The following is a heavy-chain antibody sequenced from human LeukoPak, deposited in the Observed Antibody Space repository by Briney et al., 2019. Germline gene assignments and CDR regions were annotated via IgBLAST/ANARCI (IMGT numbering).Heavy chain of an antibody. D-gene: IGHD6-13*01. CDR3: ARGGYREQLSS. Sequence: GGSLRVSCAASGFTFSSDWMHCVRQAPGKGLVWVSRINSDGSSTSYADSVKGRFSISRDNAKNTLYLQMNSLRAEDTAVYYCARGGYREQLSSWGQGTLVTVSS. V-gene: IGHV3-74*01. J-gene: IGHJ5*02. CDR1: GFTFSSDW. CDR2: INSDGSST.